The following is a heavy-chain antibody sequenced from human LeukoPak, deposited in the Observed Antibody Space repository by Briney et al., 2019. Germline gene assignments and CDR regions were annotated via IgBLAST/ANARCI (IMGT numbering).Heavy chain of an antibody. Sequence: GGSLRLSCAASGFTFSSYAMSWVRQAPGEGLEWVSAISGTYGDGGTYYADSVKGRFTISRDNSKNTLYLQMNSLRAEDTAVYYCAKAWTAYRSGPLDYWGQGTLVTVSS. J-gene: IGHJ4*02. V-gene: IGHV3-23*01. D-gene: IGHD6-19*01. CDR3: AKAWTAYRSGPLDY. CDR2: ISGTYGDGGT. CDR1: GFTFSSYA.